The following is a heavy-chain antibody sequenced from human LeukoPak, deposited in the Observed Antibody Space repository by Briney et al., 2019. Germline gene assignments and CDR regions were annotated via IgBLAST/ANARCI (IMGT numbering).Heavy chain of an antibody. D-gene: IGHD2-21*01. Sequence: SETLSLTCTVSGGSISSSSYYWGWIRQPPGKGLEWIGHIYYSGSTNYNPSLKSRVTISVDTSKNQFSLKLSSVTAADTAVYYCARLLGDARDYWGQGTLVTVSS. CDR2: IYYSGST. J-gene: IGHJ4*02. CDR1: GGSISSSSYY. V-gene: IGHV4-61*05. CDR3: ARLLGDARDY.